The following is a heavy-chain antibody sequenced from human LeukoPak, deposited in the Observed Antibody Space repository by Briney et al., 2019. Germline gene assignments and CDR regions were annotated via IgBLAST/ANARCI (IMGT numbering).Heavy chain of an antibody. CDR3: AKGLGIAAAY. J-gene: IGHJ4*02. V-gene: IGHV3-30*02. D-gene: IGHD6-25*01. CDR2: TRYDGSNK. CDR1: GFTFSSYG. Sequence: GGSLRLSCAASGFTFSSYGMHWVRQAPCKGLEWVAFTRYDGSNKYYADSVKGRFTISRDNSKNTLYLQMNSLRAEDTAVYYCAKGLGIAAAYWGQGTLVTVSS.